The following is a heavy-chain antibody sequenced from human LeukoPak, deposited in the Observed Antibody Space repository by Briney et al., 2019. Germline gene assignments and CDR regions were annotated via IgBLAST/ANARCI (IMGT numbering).Heavy chain of an antibody. CDR1: GFTVSSNY. CDR3: ARVGFAYGGNTHFDY. CDR2: IYSGGST. V-gene: IGHV3-53*01. J-gene: IGHJ4*02. D-gene: IGHD4-23*01. Sequence: PGGSLRLSCAASGFTVSSNYMSWVRQAPGKGLEWVSVIYSGGSTYYADSVKGRFTISRDNSKNTLYLQMNSLRAEDTAVYYCARVGFAYGGNTHFDYWGQGTLVTVSS.